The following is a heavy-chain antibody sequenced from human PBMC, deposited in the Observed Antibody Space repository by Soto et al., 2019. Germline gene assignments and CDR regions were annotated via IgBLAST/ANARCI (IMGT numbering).Heavy chain of an antibody. CDR3: ARSKRADSDTLTGPPGYFDY. V-gene: IGHV4-59*01. J-gene: IGHJ4*02. D-gene: IGHD3-9*01. Sequence: PSETLSLTCTVSGGSISSYYWSWIRQPPGKGLEWIGYIYYSGSTNYNPSLKSRVTISVDTSKNQFSLKLSSVTAADTAVYYCARSKRADSDTLTGPPGYFDYWGQGTLVSVSS. CDR1: GGSISSYY. CDR2: IYYSGST.